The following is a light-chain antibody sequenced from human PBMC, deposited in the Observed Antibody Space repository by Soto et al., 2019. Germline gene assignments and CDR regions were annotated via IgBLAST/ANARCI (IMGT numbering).Light chain of an antibody. J-gene: IGKJ4*01. CDR1: QSVRSSY. CDR3: QQYGNASFT. Sequence: EIVLTQSPGTLSLSPGERATLSCRASQSVRSSYLAWYQQIPGQAPRLLVSGASSRATGIPDRFSGSGSGTDFTLTIRRLEPEDFAVYYCQQYGNASFTFGGGTKSEIK. CDR2: GAS. V-gene: IGKV3-20*01.